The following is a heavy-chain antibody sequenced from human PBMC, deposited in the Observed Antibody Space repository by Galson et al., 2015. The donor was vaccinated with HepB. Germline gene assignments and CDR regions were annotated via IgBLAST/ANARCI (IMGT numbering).Heavy chain of an antibody. CDR3: ARDEVVPAATYVSSVYYYYGMDV. CDR1: GFTFSTSW. Sequence: SLRLSCAASGFTFSTSWMNWVRQAPGKGLEWVANIKQDGSEEYYVDSVKGRFTISRDNAKNSLYLQMNSLRSEDTAVYYCARDEVVPAATYVSSVYYYYGMDVWGQGTTVTVSS. CDR2: IKQDGSEE. D-gene: IGHD2-2*01. J-gene: IGHJ6*02. V-gene: IGHV3-7*03.